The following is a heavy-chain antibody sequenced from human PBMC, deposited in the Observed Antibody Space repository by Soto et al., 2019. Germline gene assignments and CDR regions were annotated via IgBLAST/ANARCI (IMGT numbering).Heavy chain of an antibody. J-gene: IGHJ5*02. CDR2: INHSGST. V-gene: IGHV4-34*01. CDR3: AYGSYDFWSGSREWFDP. D-gene: IGHD3-3*01. CDR1: GGSFRGYY. Sequence: PSETLSLTCAVYGGSFRGYYWSWIRQPPGKGLEWIGEINHSGSTNYNPSLKSRVTISVDTSKNQFSLKLSSVTAADTAVYYCAYGSYDFWSGSREWFDPWGQGTLVTVSS.